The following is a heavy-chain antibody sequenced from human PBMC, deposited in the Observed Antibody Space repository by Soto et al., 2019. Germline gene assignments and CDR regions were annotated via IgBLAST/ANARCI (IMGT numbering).Heavy chain of an antibody. V-gene: IGHV3-23*01. CDR2: ISGSGGNT. D-gene: IGHD2-21*01. CDR1: GFTFSSYA. CDR3: AKGAGGLQRNGLDV. J-gene: IGHJ6*02. Sequence: GGSLRLSCAASGFTFSSYAMSWVRQAPGKGQEWVSGISGSGGNTLYADSVKGRFTISRDNSKNTLYLQMNSLRAEDTALYYCAKGAGGLQRNGLDVWGQGTTVTVSS.